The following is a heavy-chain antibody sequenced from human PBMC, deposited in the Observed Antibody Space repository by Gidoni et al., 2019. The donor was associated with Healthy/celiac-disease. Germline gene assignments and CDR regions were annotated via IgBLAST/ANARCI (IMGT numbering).Heavy chain of an antibody. CDR3: AKGGIAAAGTRYWYFDL. Sequence: EVQLLESGGGLVQPGGSLRLSCAASGFTFSSYAMSWVRQAPGKGLEWVSAISGSGGSTYYADSGKGRFTISRDNSKNTLYLQMNSLRAEDTAVYYCAKGGIAAAGTRYWYFDLWGRGTLVTVSS. V-gene: IGHV3-23*01. CDR2: ISGSGGST. CDR1: GFTFSSYA. J-gene: IGHJ2*01. D-gene: IGHD6-13*01.